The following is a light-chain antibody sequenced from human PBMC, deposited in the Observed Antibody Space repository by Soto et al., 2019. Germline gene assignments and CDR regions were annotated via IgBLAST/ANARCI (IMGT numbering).Light chain of an antibody. CDR3: XXYGSSPPT. CDR2: GAS. V-gene: IGKV3-20*01. Sequence: EIVLTQSPGTLSLSPGERATLSCRASQSVSSSYLAWYQQKPGQTPRLLIYGASSRATGIPDRFSGSGSGXXXXXXXXXLXPEDFXXYYCXXYGSSPPTFGPGTTVDIK. CDR1: QSVSSSY. J-gene: IGKJ3*01.